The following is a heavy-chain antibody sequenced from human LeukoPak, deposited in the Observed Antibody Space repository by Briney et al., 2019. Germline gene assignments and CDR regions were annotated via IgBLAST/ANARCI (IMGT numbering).Heavy chain of an antibody. CDR1: GFTVSSNY. D-gene: IGHD4-11*01. CDR3: AREDHSNYNY. CDR2: IYSGGST. V-gene: IGHV3-53*01. Sequence: GGSLRLSCAASGFTVSSNYMSWVRQAPGKGLEWVSVIYSGGSTYYADSVRGRFAISRDNSKNTLYLQMNSLRAEDTAVYYCAREDHSNYNYWGQGTLVTVSS. J-gene: IGHJ4*02.